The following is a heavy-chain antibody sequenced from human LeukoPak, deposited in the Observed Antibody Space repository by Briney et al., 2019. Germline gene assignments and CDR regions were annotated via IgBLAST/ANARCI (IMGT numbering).Heavy chain of an antibody. CDR3: AREPPKRGTIFGVVTYYFDY. J-gene: IGHJ4*02. Sequence: GGSLRLSCAASGFTFSNYAMSWVRQAPGKGLEWVSSISSSSSYIYYADSVKGRFTISRDNAKNSLYLQMNSLRAEDTAVYYFAREPPKRGTIFGVVTYYFDYWGQGTLVTVSS. D-gene: IGHD3-3*01. CDR1: GFTFSNYA. CDR2: ISSSSSYI. V-gene: IGHV3-21*01.